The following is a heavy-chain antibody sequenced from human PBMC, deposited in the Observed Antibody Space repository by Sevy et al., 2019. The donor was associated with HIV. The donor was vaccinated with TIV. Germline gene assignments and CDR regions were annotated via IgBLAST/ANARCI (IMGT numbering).Heavy chain of an antibody. J-gene: IGHJ4*02. D-gene: IGHD4-17*01. CDR3: ARGGYGDYVFLDY. CDR1: GFTFSSYA. CDR2: ISYDGSNK. V-gene: IGHV3-30-3*01. Sequence: GGSLRLSCAASGFTFSSYAMHWVRQAPGKGLEWVAVISYDGSNKYYAHSVKGRFTISRDNSKNTLYLQMNSLRAEDTAVYYCARGGYGDYVFLDYWGQGTLVTVSS.